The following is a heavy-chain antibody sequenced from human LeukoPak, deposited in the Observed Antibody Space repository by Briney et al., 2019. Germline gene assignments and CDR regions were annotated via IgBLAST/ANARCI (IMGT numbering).Heavy chain of an antibody. J-gene: IGHJ4*02. CDR3: ASLLSSKNTLDY. V-gene: IGHV3-74*03. Sequence: GGSLRLSCADSGFTFSTSWMHWVRQAPGKGLVWVSRISGDGSRITYADDVQGRFTISRDNAKNTVYLQMSSLRAEDTAVYYCASLLSSKNTLDYWGQGTLVTVSS. CDR2: ISGDGSRI. D-gene: IGHD3-10*01. CDR1: GFTFSTSW.